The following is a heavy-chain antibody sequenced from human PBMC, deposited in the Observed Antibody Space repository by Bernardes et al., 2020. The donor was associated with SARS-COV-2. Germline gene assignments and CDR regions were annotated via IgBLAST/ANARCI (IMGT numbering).Heavy chain of an antibody. Sequence: GGSLRLSCAASGFTFSSYSMNWVRQAPGKGLEWVSSISSSSSYIYYADSVKGRFTISRDNAKNSLYLQLNSLRAEDTAVYYCARAFDYGDYYYYGMDVWGQGTTVTVS. V-gene: IGHV3-21*01. CDR3: ARAFDYGDYYYYGMDV. J-gene: IGHJ6*02. D-gene: IGHD4-17*01. CDR2: ISSSSSYI. CDR1: GFTFSSYS.